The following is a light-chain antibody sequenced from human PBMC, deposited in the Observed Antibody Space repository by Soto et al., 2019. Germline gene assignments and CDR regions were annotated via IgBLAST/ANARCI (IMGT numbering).Light chain of an antibody. V-gene: IGKV4-1*01. CDR3: QQYYSTPIT. CDR1: QCVLYSSKNEND. Sequence: DIVMTQSPDSLAVSLGERATINCKSSQCVLYSSKNENDLAWYQQKPGQPPKLLIYWASTRESGVPDRFSGSGSGTDFTLTISSLQAEDVAVYYCQQYYSTPITFGQGTRLEIK. J-gene: IGKJ5*01. CDR2: WAS.